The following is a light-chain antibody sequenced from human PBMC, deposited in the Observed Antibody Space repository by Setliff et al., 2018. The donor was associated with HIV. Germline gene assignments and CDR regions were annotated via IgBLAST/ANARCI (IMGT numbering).Light chain of an antibody. Sequence: QTALTQPASVSGSPGQSITISCTGTSSDIGRYNLVSWYQQYPGKAPKLMIYQATKRPSGVSNRFSGSKSGNTASLTISGLQAEDEADYYCCSNTGSNSYVFGSWTKVTVL. J-gene: IGLJ1*01. CDR3: CSNTGSNSYV. V-gene: IGLV2-23*01. CDR2: QAT. CDR1: SSDIGRYNL.